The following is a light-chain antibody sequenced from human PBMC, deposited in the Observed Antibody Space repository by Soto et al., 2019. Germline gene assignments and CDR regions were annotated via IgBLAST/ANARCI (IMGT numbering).Light chain of an antibody. CDR1: SSNIGNNY. J-gene: IGLJ1*01. CDR3: GTWDSSLSAVV. CDR2: DNN. V-gene: IGLV1-51*01. Sequence: QSALPQPPSVSAAPGQKVTISCSGSSSNIGNNYVSWYQQLPGTAPKLLIYDNNKRPSGIPDRFSGSQSGTSATLGITGLQTGDEADYYCGTWDSSLSAVVFGTGTKVTVL.